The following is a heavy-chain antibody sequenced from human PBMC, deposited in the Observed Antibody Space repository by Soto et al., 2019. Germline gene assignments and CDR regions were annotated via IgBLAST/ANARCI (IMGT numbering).Heavy chain of an antibody. Sequence: EVQLVESGGGLVQPGGSLKLSCAASGFTFSGSAVHWVRQAPGKGLEWVGRIRNKANSYATAYAASLKGRFMISRDDSKNTAYLQMNSLKTEDTAVYYCTSHSPEDMIRKWGQGTLVTVSS. J-gene: IGHJ4*02. CDR3: TSHSPEDMIRK. V-gene: IGHV3-73*02. CDR1: GFTFSGSA. CDR2: IRNKANSYAT. D-gene: IGHD2-15*01.